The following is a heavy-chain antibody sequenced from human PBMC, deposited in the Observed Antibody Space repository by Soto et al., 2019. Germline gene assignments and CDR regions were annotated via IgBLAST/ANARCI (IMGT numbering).Heavy chain of an antibody. D-gene: IGHD6-19*01. CDR3: ARVSPGIAVAGDAFDI. V-gene: IGHV3-7*01. CDR2: IKQDGSEK. Sequence: GESLKISCAASGFTFSSYWMSWVRQAPGKGLEWVANIKQDGSEKYYVDSVKGRFTISRDNAKNSLYLQMNSLRAEDTAVYYCARVSPGIAVAGDAFDIWGQGTMVTVSS. J-gene: IGHJ3*02. CDR1: GFTFSSYW.